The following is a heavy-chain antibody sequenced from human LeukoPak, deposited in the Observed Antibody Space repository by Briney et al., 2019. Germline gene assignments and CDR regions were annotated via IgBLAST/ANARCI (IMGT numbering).Heavy chain of an antibody. CDR1: GGTFSSYA. CDR2: INPNSGGT. J-gene: IGHJ3*02. Sequence: ASVKVSCKASGGTFSSYAISWVRQAPGQGLEWMGWINPNSGGTNYAQKFQGRVTMTRDTSISTAYMELSRLRSDDTAVYYCARVTQSDDAFDIWGQGTMVTVSS. CDR3: ARVTQSDDAFDI. V-gene: IGHV1-2*02.